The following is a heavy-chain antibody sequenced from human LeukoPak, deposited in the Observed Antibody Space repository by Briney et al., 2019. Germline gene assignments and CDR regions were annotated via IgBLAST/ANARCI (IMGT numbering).Heavy chain of an antibody. J-gene: IGHJ4*02. CDR2: IYSDGST. CDR1: GSIVSSNY. Sequence: GGSLRLSCAASGSIVSSNYMSWVRQAPGKGLEWVSVIYSDGSTFYTDSVKGRFTISRDNSKKTLYLQMNSLRAEDTAVYYCATDFRYGSAWGPGTLVTVSS. D-gene: IGHD3-10*01. CDR3: ATDFRYGSA. V-gene: IGHV3-66*01.